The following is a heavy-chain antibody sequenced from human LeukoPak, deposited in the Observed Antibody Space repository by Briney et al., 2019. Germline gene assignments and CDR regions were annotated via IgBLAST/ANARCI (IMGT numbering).Heavy chain of an antibody. CDR1: GYTFTSYY. D-gene: IGHD4-17*01. CDR3: AREGYGDYGAGFFDY. J-gene: IGHJ4*02. CDR2: INPSGGST. V-gene: IGHV1-46*01. Sequence: ASVKVSCKAPGYTFTSYYMHWVRQAPGQGLEWMGIINPSGGSTSYAQKFQGRVTMTRDTSTSTVYMELSSLRSEDTAVYYCAREGYGDYGAGFFDYWGQGTLVTVSS.